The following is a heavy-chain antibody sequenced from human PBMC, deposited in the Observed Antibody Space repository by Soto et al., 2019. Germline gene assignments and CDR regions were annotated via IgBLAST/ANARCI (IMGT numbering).Heavy chain of an antibody. D-gene: IGHD3-10*01. Sequence: EEQLVESGGGLIQPGGSLRLSCAASGFTVSSNYMSWVRQAPGKGLEWVSVIYSGGSTYYADSVKGRFTISRDNSKNTLYLQMNSLRAEDTAVYYRARDLLGEGMDVWGQGTTVTVSS. J-gene: IGHJ6*02. V-gene: IGHV3-53*01. CDR2: IYSGGST. CDR1: GFTVSSNY. CDR3: ARDLLGEGMDV.